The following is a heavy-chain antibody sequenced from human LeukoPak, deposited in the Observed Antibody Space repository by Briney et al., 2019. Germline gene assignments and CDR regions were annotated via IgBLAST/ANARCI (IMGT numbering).Heavy chain of an antibody. J-gene: IGHJ4*02. V-gene: IGHV1-2*02. D-gene: IGHD6-13*01. Sequence: APVKVSCKASGYTFTGYYMHWVRQAPGQGLEWMGWINPNSGGTNYAQKFQGRVTMTRDTSISTAYMELSRLRSDDTAVYYCARGLSSSWSGNFDYWGQGTLVTVSS. CDR3: ARGLSSSWSGNFDY. CDR2: INPNSGGT. CDR1: GYTFTGYY.